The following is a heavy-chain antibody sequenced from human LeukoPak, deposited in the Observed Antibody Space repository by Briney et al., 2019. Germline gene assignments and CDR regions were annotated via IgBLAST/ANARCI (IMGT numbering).Heavy chain of an antibody. V-gene: IGHV3-30*18. Sequence: GGSLRLSCAASGFTFSSYEMNWVRQAPGKGLEWVAVISYDGSNKYYADSVKGRFTISRDNSKNTLYLQMNSLRAEDTAVYYCAKGDFSAWIQLWSHYYYYYMDVWGKGTTVTVSS. CDR3: AKGDFSAWIQLWSHYYYYYMDV. J-gene: IGHJ6*03. CDR1: GFTFSSYE. CDR2: ISYDGSNK. D-gene: IGHD5-18*01.